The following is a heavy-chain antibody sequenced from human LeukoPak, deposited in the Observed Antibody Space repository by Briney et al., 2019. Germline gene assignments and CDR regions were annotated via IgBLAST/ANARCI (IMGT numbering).Heavy chain of an antibody. J-gene: IGHJ5*02. CDR3: ARGRGGWFDP. V-gene: IGHV4-61*02. D-gene: IGHD3-16*01. CDR1: GGSISSGSYY. CDR2: IYTSGST. Sequence: SETLSLTCTVSGGSISSGSYYWSWIRQPAGKGLEWIGRIYTSGSTNYNPSLKSRVTISVDTSKNQFSLKLSSVTAADTAVYYCARGRGGWFDPWGQGTLVTVSS.